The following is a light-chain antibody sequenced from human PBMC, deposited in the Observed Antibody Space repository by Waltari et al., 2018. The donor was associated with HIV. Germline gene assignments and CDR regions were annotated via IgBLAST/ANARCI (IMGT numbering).Light chain of an antibody. CDR1: SGNNVGTYR. V-gene: IGLV5-45*01. J-gene: IGLJ3*02. CDR2: YKSDSDK. Sequence: QAVLTQPASLSASPGASASPTCTLRSGNNVGTYRIYWYKQQPGSPPPYLLRYKSDSDKQQGSGVPSRFSGSKDASANAGILLISGLQSDDEGVYYCMIWHNSAWVFGGGTRLTVL. CDR3: MIWHNSAWV.